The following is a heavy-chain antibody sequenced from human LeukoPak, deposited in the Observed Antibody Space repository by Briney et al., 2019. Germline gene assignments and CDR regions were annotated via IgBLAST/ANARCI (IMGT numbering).Heavy chain of an antibody. CDR1: GFTFSSYG. CDR2: IRYDGSNK. V-gene: IGHV3-30*02. J-gene: IGHJ4*02. CDR3: APRTTLGIDY. Sequence: GGSLRLSCAASGFTFSSYGMHWVRQAPGKGLEWVAFIRYDGSNKYYADSVKGRFTISRDNSKNTLYLQMNSLRAEDSAVYYCAPRTTLGIDYWGQGTLVTVSS. D-gene: IGHD4-17*01.